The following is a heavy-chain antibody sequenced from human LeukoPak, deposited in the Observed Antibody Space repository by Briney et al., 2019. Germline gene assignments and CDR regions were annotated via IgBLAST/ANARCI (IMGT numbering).Heavy chain of an antibody. CDR1: GYTLTELS. D-gene: IGHD3-3*01. CDR2: FDPEDGET. J-gene: IGHJ3*02. Sequence: ASVKVSCKVSGYTLTELSMHWVRQAPGKGLEWMGGFDPEDGETIYAQKFQGRVTMTEDTSTDTAYMELSSLRAEDTAVYYCARVADFWSRKNAFDIWGQGTMVTVSS. V-gene: IGHV1-24*01. CDR3: ARVADFWSRKNAFDI.